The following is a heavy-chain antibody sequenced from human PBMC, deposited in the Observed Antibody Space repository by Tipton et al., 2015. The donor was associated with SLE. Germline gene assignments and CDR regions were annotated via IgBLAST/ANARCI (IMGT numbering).Heavy chain of an antibody. V-gene: IGHV4-4*02. D-gene: IGHD3-22*01. J-gene: IGHJ4*02. CDR3: ARRPGSGYYYNFDY. CDR2: IYHSGST. CDR1: GGSISSGNW. Sequence: LSLTCDVSGGSISSGNWWTWVRQPPGKGLEWIGEIYHSGSTNYNPSLKSRVTISVDTSKNQFSLKLSSVTAADTAVYYCARRPGSGYYYNFDYWGQGTLVTVSS.